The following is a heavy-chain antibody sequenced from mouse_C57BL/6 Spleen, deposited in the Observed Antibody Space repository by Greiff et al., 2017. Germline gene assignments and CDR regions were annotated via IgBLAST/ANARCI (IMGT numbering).Heavy chain of an antibody. J-gene: IGHJ2*01. V-gene: IGHV3-6*01. CDR2: ISYDGSN. D-gene: IGHD1-1*01. CDR3: ARDEGNYYGSSPLYFDY. CDR1: GYSITSGYY. Sequence: EVHLVESGPGLVKPSQSLSLTCSVTGYSITSGYYWNWIRQFPGNKLEWMGYISYDGSNNYNPSLKNRISITRDTSKNQFFLKLNSVTTEDTATYYCARDEGNYYGSSPLYFDYWGQGTTLTVSS.